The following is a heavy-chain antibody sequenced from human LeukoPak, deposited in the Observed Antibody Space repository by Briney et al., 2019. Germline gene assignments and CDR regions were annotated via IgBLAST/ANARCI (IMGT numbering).Heavy chain of an antibody. D-gene: IGHD6-19*01. CDR2: IYYSGST. V-gene: IGHV4-39*01. J-gene: IGHJ4*02. CDR1: GGSISSSSNY. Sequence: PSGTLSLTCTVSGGSISSSSNYWGWIRQPPGKGLEWIGSIYYSGSTYYNPSLKSRVTISVDTSKNRFSLKLSSVTAADTAVYYCARHGQWLVVIDYWGQGTLVTVSS. CDR3: ARHGQWLVVIDY.